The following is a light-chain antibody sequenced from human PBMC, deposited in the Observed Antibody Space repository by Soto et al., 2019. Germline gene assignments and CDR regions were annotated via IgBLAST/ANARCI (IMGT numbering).Light chain of an antibody. Sequence: QSVLTQPPSVSAAPGQQVTISCSGSSSNIGNNYVSWFQQLPGTAPKLLIYDSNKRPSGIPDRFSVSKSGTSATLDITGLQTGDEADYYCATWDRSLTGEVFGGGTQLTVL. CDR2: DSN. J-gene: IGLJ2*01. CDR3: ATWDRSLTGEV. V-gene: IGLV1-51*01. CDR1: SSNIGNNY.